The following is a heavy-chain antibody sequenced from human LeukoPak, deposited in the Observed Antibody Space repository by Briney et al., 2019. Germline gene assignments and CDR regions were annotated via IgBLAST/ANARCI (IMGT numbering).Heavy chain of an antibody. CDR3: AREYVLYDAFDI. D-gene: IGHD3-10*02. CDR2: ISSSGSTI. J-gene: IGHJ3*02. V-gene: IGHV3-48*03. Sequence: GGSLRLSCAASGFTFSSYEMNWVREAPGKGLEWVSYISSSGSTIYYADSVKGRFTISRDNAKNSLFLQMNSLRAEDTAVYYCAREYVLYDAFDIWGQGTMVTVSS. CDR1: GFTFSSYE.